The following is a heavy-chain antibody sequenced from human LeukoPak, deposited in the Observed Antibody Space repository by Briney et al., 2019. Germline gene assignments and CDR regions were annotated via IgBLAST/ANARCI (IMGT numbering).Heavy chain of an antibody. CDR3: ARGITGILTGPPGY. CDR2: ISGSGGST. Sequence: PGGSLRLSCAASGFTFSSYAMSWVRQAPGKGLEWVSAISGSGGSTYYADSVKGRFTISRDNSKNSLYLQMNSLRAEDTAVYYCARGITGILTGPPGYWGQGTLVTVSS. J-gene: IGHJ4*02. D-gene: IGHD3-9*01. CDR1: GFTFSSYA. V-gene: IGHV3-23*01.